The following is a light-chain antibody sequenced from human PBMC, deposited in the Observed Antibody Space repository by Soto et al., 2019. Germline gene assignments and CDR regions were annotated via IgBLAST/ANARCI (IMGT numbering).Light chain of an antibody. CDR3: LLSYSGARPV. Sequence: QAVVTQEPSLTVSPGGTGTLTGGSSSGAVTSGHYPYWFQQKPGQAPRTLIYDTSNKHSWTPARFSGSLLGGKAALTLSGAQPEDEAEYYCLLSYSGARPVFGGGTKLTVL. J-gene: IGLJ3*02. V-gene: IGLV7-46*01. CDR2: DTS. CDR1: SGAVTSGHY.